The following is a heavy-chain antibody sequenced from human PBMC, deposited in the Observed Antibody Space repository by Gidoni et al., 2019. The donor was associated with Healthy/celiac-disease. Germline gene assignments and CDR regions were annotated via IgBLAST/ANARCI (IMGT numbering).Heavy chain of an antibody. CDR3: TTDRLYYYDSSGQYAEYFQH. CDR2: IKSKTDGGTT. D-gene: IGHD3-22*01. Sequence: EVQLVESGGGLVKPGGSLRLSCAAAGFTFSNAWMSWVRQAPGKGLEWVGRIKSKTDGGTTDYAAPVKGRFTISRDDSKNTLYLQMNSLKTEDTAVYYCTTDRLYYYDSSGQYAEYFQHWGQGTLVTVSS. J-gene: IGHJ1*01. CDR1: GFTFSNAW. V-gene: IGHV3-15*01.